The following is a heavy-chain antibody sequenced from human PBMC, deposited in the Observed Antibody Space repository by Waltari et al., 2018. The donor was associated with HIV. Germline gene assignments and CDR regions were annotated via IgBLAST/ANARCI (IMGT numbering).Heavy chain of an antibody. CDR2: ILYDGSNK. V-gene: IGHV3-33*01. CDR3: ASGGDYEEAEY. D-gene: IGHD4-17*01. J-gene: IGHJ4*02. Sequence: QVQLVESGGGVVQPGRSLRLSCAASGFTFSSYGMHWVRQAPGKGLEWVEVILYDGSNKYYADSVKGRFTISRDNSKNTLYLQMNSLRAEDTAVYYCASGGDYEEAEYWGQGTLVTVSS. CDR1: GFTFSSYG.